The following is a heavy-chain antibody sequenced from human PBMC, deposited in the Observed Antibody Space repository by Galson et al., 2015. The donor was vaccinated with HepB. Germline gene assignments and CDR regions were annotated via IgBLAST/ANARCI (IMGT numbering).Heavy chain of an antibody. Sequence: SVKVSCKASGYTFTDYYIHWVRQAPGQGLEWMGWINSNSGATNCAQRFQGRVTMTRDTSITTAYMELNSLISDDTAVYFCARERHMDVWGKGTTVTVSS. CDR3: ARERHMDV. CDR1: GYTFTDYY. V-gene: IGHV1-2*02. CDR2: INSNSGAT. J-gene: IGHJ6*03.